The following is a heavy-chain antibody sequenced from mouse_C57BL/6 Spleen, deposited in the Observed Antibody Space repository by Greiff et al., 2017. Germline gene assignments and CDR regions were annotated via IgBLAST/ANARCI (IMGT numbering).Heavy chain of an antibody. J-gene: IGHJ2*01. CDR1: GYAFSSSW. Sequence: LQESGPELVKPGASVKISCKASGYAFSSSWMNWVKQRPGKGLEWIGRIYPGDGDTNYNGKFKGKATLTADKSSSTAYMQLSSLTSEDSAVYFCARWGATVVAEDYWGQGTTLTVSS. V-gene: IGHV1-82*01. CDR2: IYPGDGDT. D-gene: IGHD1-1*01. CDR3: ARWGATVVAEDY.